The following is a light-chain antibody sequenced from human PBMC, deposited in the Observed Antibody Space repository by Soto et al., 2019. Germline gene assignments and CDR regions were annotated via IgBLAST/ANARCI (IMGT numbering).Light chain of an antibody. CDR2: KAS. CDR3: QQYNGSPWT. V-gene: IGKV1-5*03. Sequence: DIQMTQSPSTLSASVGDRVTITCRASQGINTWLAWYQQKPGKAPKLLIYKASSLESGVPSRFSGSGSGTEITLTISSLQPDDSARYYCQQYNGSPWTFGQGTKVEIK. J-gene: IGKJ1*01. CDR1: QGINTW.